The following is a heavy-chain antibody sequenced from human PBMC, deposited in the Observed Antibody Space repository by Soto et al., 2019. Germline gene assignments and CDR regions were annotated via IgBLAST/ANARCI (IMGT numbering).Heavy chain of an antibody. J-gene: IGHJ4*02. V-gene: IGHV3-11*01. CDR2: ISSSGSTI. D-gene: IGHD5-12*01. Sequence: GGSLRLSCAASGFTFSDYYMSWIRQAPGKRLEWVSYISSSGSTIYYADSVKGRFTISRDNAKNPLYLQMNSLRAEDTAVYYCARVRRVATTHFDYWGQGTLVTVSS. CDR3: ARVRRVATTHFDY. CDR1: GFTFSDYY.